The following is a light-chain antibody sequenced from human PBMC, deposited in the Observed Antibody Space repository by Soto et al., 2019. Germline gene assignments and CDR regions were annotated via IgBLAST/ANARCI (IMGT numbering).Light chain of an antibody. CDR3: SSYTTSNTRQIV. CDR2: DVT. CDR1: SSGVGGYNY. V-gene: IGLV2-14*03. J-gene: IGLJ1*01. Sequence: QSVLTQPASVSGSPGQSITISCTGTSSGVGGYNYVSWYQHHPGKAPKLIIYDVTNRPSGVSNPFSGSKSGNTASLTISGLQPEDEADYYCSSYTTSNTRQIVFGTGTKVTDL.